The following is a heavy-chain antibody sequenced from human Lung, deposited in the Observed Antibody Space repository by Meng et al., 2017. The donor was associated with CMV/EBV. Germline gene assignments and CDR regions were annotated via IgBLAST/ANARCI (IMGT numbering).Heavy chain of an antibody. D-gene: IGHD2-21*01. Sequence: QLPESGPGLVMPSETLSLTCTASGGSINSYYWSWIRQPPGQGLEWLGYFYYRGNSNYNPSLKSRVTISVDTSKNLFSLNLTSVTAADAALYYCARGSYLAVEGWGLGTLVTVSS. CDR3: ARGSYLAVEG. CDR2: FYYRGNS. CDR1: GGSINSYY. J-gene: IGHJ4*02. V-gene: IGHV4-59*01.